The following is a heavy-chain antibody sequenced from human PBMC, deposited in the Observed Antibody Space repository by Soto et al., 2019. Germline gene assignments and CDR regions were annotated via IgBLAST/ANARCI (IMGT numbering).Heavy chain of an antibody. CDR1: GGHLNSDT. D-gene: IGHD2-2*01. V-gene: IGHV1-69*04. J-gene: IGHJ6*02. CDR3: ARDGPLPAASPMDV. Sequence: VEVFSKVSGGHLNSDTISWVRQAPGQGLEWMGRIIPILGIADYAQKFQGRVTITADKSTSTAYMELSSLRSEDTAVYYCARDGPLPAASPMDVWG. CDR2: IIPILGIA.